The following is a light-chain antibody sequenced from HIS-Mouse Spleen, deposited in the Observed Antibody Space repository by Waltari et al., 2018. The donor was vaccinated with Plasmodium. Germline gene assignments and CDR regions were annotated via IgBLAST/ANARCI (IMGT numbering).Light chain of an antibody. V-gene: IGKV3-11*01. Sequence: EIVFTQSPATLSLSPGERATLPCRASQSVSSYLAWYQQKPGQAPRLLIYDASNRATGIPARFSGSGSGTDFTLTISSLEPEDFAVYYCQQRSNWWTFGQGTKVEIK. CDR3: QQRSNWWT. CDR1: QSVSSY. J-gene: IGKJ1*01. CDR2: DAS.